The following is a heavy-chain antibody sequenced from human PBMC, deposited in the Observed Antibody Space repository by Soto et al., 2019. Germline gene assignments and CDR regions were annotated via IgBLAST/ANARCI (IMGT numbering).Heavy chain of an antibody. V-gene: IGHV3-48*02. D-gene: IGHD3-10*01. CDR1: GFTFSSYS. CDR2: ISSSSSTI. J-gene: IGHJ6*02. CDR3: ARDRSLTWFGELLSLHGMDV. Sequence: PGGSLRLSCAASGFTFSSYSMNWVRQAPGKGLEWVSYISSSSSTIYYADSVKGRFTISRDNAKNSLYLQMNSLRDEDTAVYYCARDRSLTWFGELLSLHGMDVWGQGTTVTVSS.